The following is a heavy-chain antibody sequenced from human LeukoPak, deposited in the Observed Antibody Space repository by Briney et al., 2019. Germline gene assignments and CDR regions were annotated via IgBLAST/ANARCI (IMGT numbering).Heavy chain of an antibody. D-gene: IGHD2-15*01. V-gene: IGHV3-30-3*01. Sequence: GRSLRLSCAASGFTFSSYAMHWVRQAPGKGLEWVAVISYDGSNTYYADSVKGRFTISRDNSKNTLYLQMNSLRAEDTAVYYCARQRLGYCSGGSCYSSHNWFDPWGQGTLVTVSS. CDR1: GFTFSSYA. CDR2: ISYDGSNT. CDR3: ARQRLGYCSGGSCYSSHNWFDP. J-gene: IGHJ5*02.